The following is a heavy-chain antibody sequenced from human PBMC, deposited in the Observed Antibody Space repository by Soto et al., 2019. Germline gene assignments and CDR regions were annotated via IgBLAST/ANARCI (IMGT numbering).Heavy chain of an antibody. CDR2: ISYDGSTK. D-gene: IGHD4-17*01. Sequence: QVQLVESGGGVVQPGRSLRISCAAYGFTFSSNGMHWVRQAPGKGLERVAVISYDGSTKYYADSVKGRFTNSRDNSKRTLYLQMNSVRAEDTAVYYCAKVGTGWGVTMDYMDVWGKGTTVTVSS. J-gene: IGHJ6*03. CDR3: AKVGTGWGVTMDYMDV. CDR1: GFTFSSNG. V-gene: IGHV3-30*18.